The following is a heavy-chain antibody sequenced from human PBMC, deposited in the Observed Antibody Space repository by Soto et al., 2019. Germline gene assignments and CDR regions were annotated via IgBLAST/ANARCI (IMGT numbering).Heavy chain of an antibody. Sequence: PGGSLRLSCAASGFTVSSNYMTWVRQAPGKGLEYVSAISSNGGSTYYANSVKGRFTISRDNSKNTLYLQMGSLRAEDMAVYYCARGFGWLDYWGQGTLVTLSS. J-gene: IGHJ4*02. CDR3: ARGFGWLDY. V-gene: IGHV3-64*01. CDR1: GFTVSSNY. CDR2: ISSNGGST. D-gene: IGHD6-19*01.